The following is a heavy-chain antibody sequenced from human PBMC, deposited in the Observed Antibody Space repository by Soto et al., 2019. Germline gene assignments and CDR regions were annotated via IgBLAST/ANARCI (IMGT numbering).Heavy chain of an antibody. Sequence: RLSCAASGLTFSSYGMHWVRQAPGKGLEWVAVISYDGSNKYYADSVKGRFTISRDNSKNTLYLQMNSLRAEDTAVYYCANSATGDYDFWSGPTRWGQGTLVTVSS. V-gene: IGHV3-30*18. D-gene: IGHD3-3*01. CDR2: ISYDGSNK. CDR3: ANSATGDYDFWSGPTR. CDR1: GLTFSSYG. J-gene: IGHJ4*02.